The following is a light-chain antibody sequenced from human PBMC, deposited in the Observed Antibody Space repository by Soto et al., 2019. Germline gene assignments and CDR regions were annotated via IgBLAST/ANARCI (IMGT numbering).Light chain of an antibody. Sequence: EIVITQSPATLSVSPGERATLSCRASQSVSSNLAWYQQKPGQAPGLLIYGASTRATGIPARFSGSGSGTEFTLTISSLQSEDFAVYYCQQYNNWPPLTFGGGTKVDIK. CDR1: QSVSSN. J-gene: IGKJ4*01. CDR3: QQYNNWPPLT. V-gene: IGKV3D-15*01. CDR2: GAS.